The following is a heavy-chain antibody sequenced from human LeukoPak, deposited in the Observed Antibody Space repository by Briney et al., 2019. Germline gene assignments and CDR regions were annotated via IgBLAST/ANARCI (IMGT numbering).Heavy chain of an antibody. CDR3: ARGRGWYLDAFDI. V-gene: IGHV3-11*06. Sequence: PGGSLRLSCAVSGFTFSDHYMSWIRQAPGKGLEWVSYISGSSSYTNYADSVKGRFTISRDNAKNSLYLQMNSLRAEDTAVYYCARGRGWYLDAFDIWGQGTMVTVSS. CDR1: GFTFSDHY. CDR2: ISGSSSYT. D-gene: IGHD6-19*01. J-gene: IGHJ3*02.